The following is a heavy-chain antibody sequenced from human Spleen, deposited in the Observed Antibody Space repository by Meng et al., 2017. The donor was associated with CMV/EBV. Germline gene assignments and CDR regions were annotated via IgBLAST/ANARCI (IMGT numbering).Heavy chain of an antibody. J-gene: IGHJ4*02. D-gene: IGHD3-3*01. CDR1: GYTFTTYG. V-gene: IGHV1-18*01. Sequence: ASVKVSCKASGYTFTTYGISWVRQAPGQGLEWMGWISANNGNTNYAQKFQGRVTMTTDTSTSTAYMELRSLRSDDTAVYYCARDSTRFLEWLPFDYWGQGTLVTVS. CDR2: ISANNGNT. CDR3: ARDSTRFLEWLPFDY.